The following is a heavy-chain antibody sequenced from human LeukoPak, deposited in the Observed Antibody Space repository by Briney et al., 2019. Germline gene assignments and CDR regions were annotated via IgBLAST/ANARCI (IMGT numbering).Heavy chain of an antibody. J-gene: IGHJ4*02. Sequence: PGGSLRLSCAASGFAFSSYAMSWVRQAPGKGLEWVSSISGSSGNTYHADSVKGRFTISRDNAKNSLYLQMNSLRAEDTAVYYCARDPSLNFDYWGQGTLVTVSS. V-gene: IGHV3-23*01. CDR3: ARDPSLNFDY. CDR2: ISGSSGNT. CDR1: GFAFSSYA.